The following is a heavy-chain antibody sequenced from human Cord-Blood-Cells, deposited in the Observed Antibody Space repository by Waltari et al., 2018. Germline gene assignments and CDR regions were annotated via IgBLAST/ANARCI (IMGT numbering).Heavy chain of an antibody. D-gene: IGHD5-18*01. CDR1: GGTFSSYA. Sequence: QVQPVQSGAEVQKPGSSVKASCKASGGTFSSYAISWVRQAPGQGLEWMGGIIPIFGTANYAQKFQGRVTITADESTSTAYMELSSLRSEDTAVYYCASQGGGDSYGPNAFDIWGQGTMVTVSS. CDR2: IIPIFGTA. J-gene: IGHJ3*02. CDR3: ASQGGGDSYGPNAFDI. V-gene: IGHV1-69*01.